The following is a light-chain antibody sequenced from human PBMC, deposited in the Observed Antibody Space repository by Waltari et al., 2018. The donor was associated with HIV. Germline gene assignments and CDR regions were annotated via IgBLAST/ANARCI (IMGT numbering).Light chain of an antibody. CDR3: QESYGPLWT. J-gene: IGKJ1*01. CDR1: QSIGSY. V-gene: IGKV1-39*01. Sequence: DIQITQSPSSLSASGGVRVTITCRASQSIGSYVNWYQQKPGKAPKLLIYVASILESGVPSRFSGSGSGIHFTLTITSLQPEDFATYYCQESYGPLWTFGQGTRVEIK. CDR2: VAS.